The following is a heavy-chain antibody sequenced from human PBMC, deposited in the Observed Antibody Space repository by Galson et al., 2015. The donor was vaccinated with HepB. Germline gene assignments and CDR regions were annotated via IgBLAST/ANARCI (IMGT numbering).Heavy chain of an antibody. V-gene: IGHV3-33*08. J-gene: IGHJ4*02. Sequence: SLRLSCAASGFTFSSYGMHWVRQAPGKGLEWVAVIWYDGSNKYYADSVKGRFTISRDNSKNTLYLQMNSLRAEDTAVYYCARDPNGSAYYFDYWGQGNLVTVSS. CDR2: IWYDGSNK. CDR3: ARDPNGSAYYFDY. D-gene: IGHD3-10*01. CDR1: GFTFSSYG.